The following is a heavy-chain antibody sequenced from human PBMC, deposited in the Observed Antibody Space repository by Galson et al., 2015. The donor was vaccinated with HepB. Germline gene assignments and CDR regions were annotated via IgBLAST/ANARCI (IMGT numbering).Heavy chain of an antibody. CDR3: ARPNSPSWGWDTAMVDGY. CDR2: IDPSDSYT. Sequence: QSGAEVKKPGESLRISCKGSGYSFTSYWISWVRQMPGKGLEWMGRIDPSDSYTNYSPSFQGHVTISADKSISTAYLQWSSLKASDTAMYYCARPNSPSWGWDTAMVDGYWGQGTLVTVSS. CDR1: GYSFTSYW. J-gene: IGHJ4*02. V-gene: IGHV5-10-1*01. D-gene: IGHD5-18*01.